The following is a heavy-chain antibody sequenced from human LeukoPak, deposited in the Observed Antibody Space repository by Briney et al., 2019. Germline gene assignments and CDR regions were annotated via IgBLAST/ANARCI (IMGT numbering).Heavy chain of an antibody. CDR3: AKDLDGSSWYYDAFDI. V-gene: IGHV3-30*18. Sequence: GRSLRLSCAASGFTFSNYGMHWVRQAPGKGLEWVAVTSYDGSNDYYADSVKGRFTISRDNSMNTLYVQMNSLRAEDTAVYYCAKDLDGSSWYYDAFDIWGQGTMVTVSS. D-gene: IGHD6-13*01. CDR1: GFTFSNYG. CDR2: TSYDGSND. J-gene: IGHJ3*02.